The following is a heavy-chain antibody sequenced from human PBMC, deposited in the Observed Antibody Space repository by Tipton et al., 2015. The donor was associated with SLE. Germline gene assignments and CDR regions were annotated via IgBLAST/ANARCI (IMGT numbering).Heavy chain of an antibody. CDR1: GGSISSHY. V-gene: IGHV4-39*07. D-gene: IGHD4-23*01. Sequence: TLSLTCTVSGGSISSHYWSWIRQPPGKGLEWIGSIYHSGSTYYNPSLKSRVTISVDRSKNQFSLKLSSVTAADTAVYYCARDKDGGKDGGYYFDYWGQGTLVTVSS. J-gene: IGHJ4*02. CDR2: IYHSGST. CDR3: ARDKDGGKDGGYYFDY.